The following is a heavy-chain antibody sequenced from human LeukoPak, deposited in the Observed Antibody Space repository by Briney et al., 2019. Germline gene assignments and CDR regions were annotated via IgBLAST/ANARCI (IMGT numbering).Heavy chain of an antibody. CDR1: GFTFSTYG. D-gene: IGHD2-15*01. J-gene: IGHJ4*02. CDR3: AKTYCSGGSCYGSLYYFDY. Sequence: GESLKISCAASGFTFSTYGMHWVRQAPGKGLEWVAVISYDGSNKYYADSVEGRFTISRDNSQNTLCLQMNSLRAEDTAVYFCAKTYCSGGSCYGSLYYFDYWGQGTLVTVSS. CDR2: ISYDGSNK. V-gene: IGHV3-30*18.